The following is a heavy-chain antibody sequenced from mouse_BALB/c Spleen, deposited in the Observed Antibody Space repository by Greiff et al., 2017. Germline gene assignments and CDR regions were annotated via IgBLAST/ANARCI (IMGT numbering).Heavy chain of an antibody. CDR2: IWAGGST. J-gene: IGHJ2*01. CDR3: ARYYGSSRYYFDY. CDR1: GFSLTSYG. Sequence: VQLKESGPGLVAPSQSLSITCTVSGFSLTSYGVHWVRQPPGKGLEWLGVIWAGGSTNYNSALMSRLSISKDNSKSQVFLKMNSLQTDDTAMYYCARYYGSSRYYFDYWGQGTTLTVSS. D-gene: IGHD1-1*01. V-gene: IGHV2-9*02.